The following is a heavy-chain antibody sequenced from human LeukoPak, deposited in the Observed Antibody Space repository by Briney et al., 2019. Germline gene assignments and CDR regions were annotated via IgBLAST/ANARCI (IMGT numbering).Heavy chain of an antibody. Sequence: GASVKVSCKASGYTFTNSYIHWVRQAPGQVLEWMGLINPDGGNTSYAQNFQGRVTLTRGTSTSTVYMELSSLRSEDTAIYYCARIRDGYNDAYDIWGQGTVVTVPS. CDR2: INPDGGNT. CDR3: ARIRDGYNDAYDI. CDR1: GYTFTNSY. D-gene: IGHD5-24*01. V-gene: IGHV1-46*01. J-gene: IGHJ3*02.